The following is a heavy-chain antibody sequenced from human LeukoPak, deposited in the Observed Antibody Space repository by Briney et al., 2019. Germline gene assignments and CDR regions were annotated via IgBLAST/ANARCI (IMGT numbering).Heavy chain of an antibody. Sequence: GGSLRLSCAASGFTFSRYGMHWVRQAPGKGLEWVAFIRYDGSNKYYADSVKGRFTISRDNSKNTLYLQMNSLRAEDTAVYYCAKDSRVYLVVISPSFDYWGQGTLVTVSS. CDR2: IRYDGSNK. CDR1: GFTFSRYG. CDR3: AKDSRVYLVVISPSFDY. J-gene: IGHJ4*02. D-gene: IGHD3-22*01. V-gene: IGHV3-30*02.